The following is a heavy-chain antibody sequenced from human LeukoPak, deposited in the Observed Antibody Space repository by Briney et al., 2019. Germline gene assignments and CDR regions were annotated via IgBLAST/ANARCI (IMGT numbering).Heavy chain of an antibody. CDR3: ARAPHSWGFDY. CDR2: MNPNSGAT. D-gene: IGHD7-27*01. Sequence: ASVKVSCKASGYTFTSYDFNWLRQATGQGPEWMGWMNPNSGATGYAQKFQGRATMTRSASINTAYMELSNLRSEDTAVYYCARAPHSWGFDYWGQGTLVTVSS. V-gene: IGHV1-8*01. CDR1: GYTFTSYD. J-gene: IGHJ4*02.